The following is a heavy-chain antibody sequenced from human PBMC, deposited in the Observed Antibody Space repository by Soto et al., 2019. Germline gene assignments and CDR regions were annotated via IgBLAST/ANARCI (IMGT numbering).Heavy chain of an antibody. D-gene: IGHD3-16*01. CDR1: GFTVSSNY. J-gene: IGHJ4*02. CDR3: AKETTPFWGIVTIDY. V-gene: IGHV3-66*01. Sequence: GGSLRLSCAASGFTVSSNYMSWVRQAPGKGLEWVSVIYSGGSAYYADSVKGRFIISRDNSKNTLYLQMNSLRAEDTSVYYCAKETTPFWGIVTIDYWGQGTLVTVSS. CDR2: IYSGGSA.